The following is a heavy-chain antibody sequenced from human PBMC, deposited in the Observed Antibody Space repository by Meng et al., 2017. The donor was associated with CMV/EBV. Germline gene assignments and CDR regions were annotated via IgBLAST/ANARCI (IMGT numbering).Heavy chain of an antibody. CDR2: ISSSSSTI. CDR1: GFTFSSYS. D-gene: IGHD1-1*01. Sequence: GGSLRLSCAASGFTFSSYSMNWVRQAPGKGLEWVSYISSSSSTIYYADSVKGRFTISRDNAKNSLYLQMNSLRAEDTAVYYCARVGALPTFYGMDVWGQGTTVTVSS. J-gene: IGHJ6*02. V-gene: IGHV3-48*04. CDR3: ARVGALPTFYGMDV.